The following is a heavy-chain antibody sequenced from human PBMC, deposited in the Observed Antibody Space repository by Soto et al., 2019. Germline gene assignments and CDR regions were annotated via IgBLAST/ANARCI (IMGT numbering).Heavy chain of an antibody. J-gene: IGHJ6*02. V-gene: IGHV3-33*01. CDR2: IWIDGSKK. CDR1: GFTFRSYG. D-gene: IGHD2-2*01. Sequence: QMQLVESGGGVVQPGRSLRLSCAASGFTFRSYGIHWVRQAPGKGLEWVALIWIDGSKKYYVDSVKGRFAVSRDNSKNTLYLQMNNLRVEDTAVYYCARDRLVPYGYGMDVWGQGTTVTVSS. CDR3: ARDRLVPYGYGMDV.